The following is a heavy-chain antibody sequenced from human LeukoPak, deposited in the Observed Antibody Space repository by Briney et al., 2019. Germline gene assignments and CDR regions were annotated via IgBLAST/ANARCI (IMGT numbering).Heavy chain of an antibody. D-gene: IGHD4-23*01. CDR2: ISSGGGGST. CDR1: GFAFNTYA. Sequence: GGTLRLSCAASGFAFNTYAMSWVRQAPGTGLEWVSAISSGGGGSTYYADSVKGRFTISRDNAKNTLYLQMNTLRAEDTAVYYCARDHYGGNSDYWGQGTLVTVSS. CDR3: ARDHYGGNSDY. J-gene: IGHJ4*02. V-gene: IGHV3-23*01.